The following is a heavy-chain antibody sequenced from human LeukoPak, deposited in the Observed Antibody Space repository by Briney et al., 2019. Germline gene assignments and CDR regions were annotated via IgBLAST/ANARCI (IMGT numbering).Heavy chain of an antibody. CDR3: ASASSHRTAAGGDY. Sequence: PGGSLRLSCAASGFTFSTYWMHWVRQAPGKGLVWVSRINGDGGSRNYADSVKGRFTISRDNAKNTLCLQMSSLSVEDTAVYYCASASSHRTAAGGDYWGQGTLVTVST. V-gene: IGHV3-74*01. CDR1: GFTFSTYW. J-gene: IGHJ4*02. CDR2: INGDGGSR. D-gene: IGHD6-13*01.